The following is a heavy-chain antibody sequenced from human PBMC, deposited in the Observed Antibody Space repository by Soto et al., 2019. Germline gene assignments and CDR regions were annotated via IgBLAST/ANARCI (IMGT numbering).Heavy chain of an antibody. J-gene: IGHJ6*02. CDR2: IIPIFGTA. CDR1: GGTFSSYA. V-gene: IGHV1-69*13. Sequence: SVKVSCKASGGTFSSYAISWVRQAPGQGLEWMGGIIPIFGTANYAQRFQGRVTITADESTSTACMELSSLRSEDTAVYYCAPGGCSYGWNYYYYGMDVWGQGTTVTVSS. D-gene: IGHD5-18*01. CDR3: APGGCSYGWNYYYYGMDV.